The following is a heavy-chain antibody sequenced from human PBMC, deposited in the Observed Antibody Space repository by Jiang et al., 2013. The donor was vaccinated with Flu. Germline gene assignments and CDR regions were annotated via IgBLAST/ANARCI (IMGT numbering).Heavy chain of an antibody. V-gene: IGHV1-18*01. J-gene: IGHJ3*02. CDR1: GYTFTTYG. CDR2: ISTYSGNT. Sequence: AEVKKPGASVKVSCKASGYTFTTYGISWVRQAPGQGLEWMGWISTYSGNTAYAQKFQGRVTMTTDTSTSTAYVELGSLRSDDTAVYYCARDYHANWIESDAFDIWGQGTMVTVSS. D-gene: IGHD1-1*01. CDR3: ARDYHANWIESDAFDI.